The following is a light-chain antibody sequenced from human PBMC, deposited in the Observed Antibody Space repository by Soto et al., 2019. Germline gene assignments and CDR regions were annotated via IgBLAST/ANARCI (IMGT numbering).Light chain of an antibody. CDR1: SSDVGGYNY. CDR2: EVN. V-gene: IGLV2-8*01. J-gene: IGLJ3*02. CDR3: CSYAGSDNLKL. Sequence: QSVLTQPPSASGSPGQSVTISCTGTSSDVGGYNYVSWYQQHPGKAPKLIIYEVNKRPSGVPDRFSGSKSGNTASLTVSGLQAEDEADYYCCSYAGSDNLKLFGGGTKVTVL.